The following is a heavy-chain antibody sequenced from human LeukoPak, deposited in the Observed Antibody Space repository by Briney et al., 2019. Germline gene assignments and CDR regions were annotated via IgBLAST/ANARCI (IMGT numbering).Heavy chain of an antibody. Sequence: PGGSLRLSCAASGFTFSSYWMSWVRQAPGKGLEWVANIKQDGSEKYYVDSVKGRFTISRDNAKNSLYLQMNSLRAEDTAVYYCARVARDCSSTSCSPFFDYWGQGTLVTVSS. J-gene: IGHJ4*02. CDR3: ARVARDCSSTSCSPFFDY. CDR1: GFTFSSYW. CDR2: IKQDGSEK. V-gene: IGHV3-7*01. D-gene: IGHD2-2*01.